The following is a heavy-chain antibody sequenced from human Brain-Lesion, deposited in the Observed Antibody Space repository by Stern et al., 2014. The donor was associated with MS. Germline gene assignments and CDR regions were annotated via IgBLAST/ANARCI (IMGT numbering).Heavy chain of an antibody. CDR3: ARFPASRPHVFDS. V-gene: IGHV4-4*02. Sequence: QLQLQESGPGLVKPSGTLSLTCAVSGGSISSSNWWSWVRQSPGKGLEWIGESDHSGSTIYNPSLKSPVTVSVDKSKNRLSLKLRSVTAADTAVYFCARFPASRPHVFDSWGQGTLVTVSS. CDR2: SDHSGST. D-gene: IGHD6-13*01. J-gene: IGHJ4*02. CDR1: GGSISSSNW.